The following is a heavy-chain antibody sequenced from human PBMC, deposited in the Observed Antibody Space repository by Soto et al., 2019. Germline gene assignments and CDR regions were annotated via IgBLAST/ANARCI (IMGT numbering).Heavy chain of an antibody. J-gene: IGHJ6*02. Sequence: GGSLRLSCAASGFDFYVYTIYWVRQAPGRGLEWVSTINSNGRSTFYADSVKGRFTISRDNSKDTLYLQMNSLRGEDTALYYCAKDGIAVTGRDYYYAMDVWGQGTTVTVSS. CDR3: AKDGIAVTGRDYYYAMDV. V-gene: IGHV3-23*01. CDR1: GFDFYVYT. D-gene: IGHD6-19*01. CDR2: INSNGRST.